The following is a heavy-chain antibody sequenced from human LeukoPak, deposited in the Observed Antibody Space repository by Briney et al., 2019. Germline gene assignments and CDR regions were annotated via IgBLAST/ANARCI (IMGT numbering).Heavy chain of an antibody. J-gene: IGHJ4*02. CDR3: ARDPLALDYFDY. CDR1: GYTFTSYY. CDR2: INPSGGST. V-gene: IGHV1-46*01. Sequence: ASVKVSCKASGYTFTSYYMHWVRQAPGQGLEWMGIINPSGGSTSYAQKFQGRVTMTRDMSTSTVYMELSSLRSEDTAVYYCARDPLALDYFDYWGQGTLVTVSS. D-gene: IGHD3-3*02.